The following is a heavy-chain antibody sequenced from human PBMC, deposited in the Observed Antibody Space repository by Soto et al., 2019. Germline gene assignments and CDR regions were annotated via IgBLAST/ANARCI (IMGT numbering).Heavy chain of an antibody. CDR3: MGGYGWLSDS. D-gene: IGHD6-19*01. V-gene: IGHV3-7*01. Sequence: EVQLVESGGGLVQPGGSLRLSCKASAFTFSSYWMNWVRHTPEKGLEWVATIKKDGSEKIYMDSVKGRFTISRDNAQNSLYLQMNSLRVEDTAVYYCMGGYGWLSDSWGQGTLVTVSS. J-gene: IGHJ5*01. CDR2: IKKDGSEK. CDR1: AFTFSSYW.